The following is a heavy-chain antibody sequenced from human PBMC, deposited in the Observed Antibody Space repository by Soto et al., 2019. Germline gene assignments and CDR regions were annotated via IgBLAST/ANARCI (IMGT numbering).Heavy chain of an antibody. CDR2: ISAYNGDT. CDR3: ERMVRGSNIDYYHYMDV. CDR1: GYTFTSHG. J-gene: IGHJ6*03. V-gene: IGHV1-18*01. D-gene: IGHD3-10*01. Sequence: QVQLVQSGAEVKKPGASVKVSCKASGYTFTSHGISWVRQAPGQGLEWMGWISAYNGDTNYAQKLQGRVTVTTDTSTSTAYTELRSLRSEDTTVYYCERMVRGSNIDYYHYMDVWGKGTTVTVSS.